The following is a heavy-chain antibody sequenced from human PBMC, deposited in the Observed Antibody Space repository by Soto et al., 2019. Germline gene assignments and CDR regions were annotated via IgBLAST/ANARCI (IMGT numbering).Heavy chain of an antibody. CDR2: LKQDGSEE. Sequence: PGGSLRLSCAASGCTFNNYWMNWVRQAPGKGLEWVANLKQDGSEEYYVDSVKGRFTISRDNAKNSLYLQMNSLRAEDTAVYYCAREALDYYGMDVWGQGTTVTVSS. CDR1: GCTFNNYW. J-gene: IGHJ6*02. CDR3: AREALDYYGMDV. V-gene: IGHV3-7*01.